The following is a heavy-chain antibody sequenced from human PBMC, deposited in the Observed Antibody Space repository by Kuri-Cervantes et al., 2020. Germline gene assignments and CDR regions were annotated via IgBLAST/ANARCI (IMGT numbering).Heavy chain of an antibody. D-gene: IGHD6-19*01. V-gene: IGHV3-30*03. CDR1: GFTFSSYG. CDR2: ISYDGSNK. J-gene: IGHJ4*02. Sequence: GGFLRLSCAASGFTFSSYGIHWVRQAPGKGLEWVAVISYDGSNKYYADSVKGRFTISRDNSKHTLYLQMNSLRAEDTAVYYCARDRRVYSSGPFDYWGQGTLVTVSS. CDR3: ARDRRVYSSGPFDY.